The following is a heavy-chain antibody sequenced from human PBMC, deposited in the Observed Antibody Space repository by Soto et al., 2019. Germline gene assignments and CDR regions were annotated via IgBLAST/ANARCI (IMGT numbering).Heavy chain of an antibody. D-gene: IGHD3-10*01. CDR3: ARVWGGAFDI. J-gene: IGHJ3*02. CDR2: INHSGST. V-gene: IGHV4-34*01. Sequence: SETLSLTCAVYGGSFSGYYWSWIRQPPGKGLEWIGDINHSGSTNYNPSLKSRVTILVDRSMNQFSLKLSSVTAADTAVYYCARVWGGAFDIWGQGTMVTVSS. CDR1: GGSFSGYY.